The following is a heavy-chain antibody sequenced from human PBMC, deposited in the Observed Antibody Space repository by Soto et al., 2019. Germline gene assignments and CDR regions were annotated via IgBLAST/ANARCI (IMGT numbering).Heavy chain of an antibody. V-gene: IGHV3-23*01. CDR1: GFTFSSYA. CDR2: ISRSGDST. CDR3: AKLGVGVVGATHS. J-gene: IGHJ4*02. Sequence: EVQLLESGGGLVQPGGSLRLSCAASGFTFSSYALSWVRQAPGKGLEWVSTISRSGDSTYYSVSVKGRFTISRDNPTLTLYLQMNTPRAEDTAVYYCAKLGVGVVGATHSWGQGTLVTVSS. D-gene: IGHD1-26*01.